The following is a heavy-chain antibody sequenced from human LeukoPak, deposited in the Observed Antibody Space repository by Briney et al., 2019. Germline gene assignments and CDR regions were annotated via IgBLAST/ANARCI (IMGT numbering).Heavy chain of an antibody. CDR2: TNHSGST. CDR3: ARDGGYGSGSYYFDY. Sequence: NSSETLSLTCAVYGGSFSGHYWSWIRQPPGKGLEWIGETNHSGSTNYNPSLKSRVTMSVDTSKNQFSLKLSSVTAADTAVYYCARDGGYGSGSYYFDYWGQGTLVTVSS. D-gene: IGHD3-10*01. V-gene: IGHV4-34*09. CDR1: GGSFSGHY. J-gene: IGHJ4*02.